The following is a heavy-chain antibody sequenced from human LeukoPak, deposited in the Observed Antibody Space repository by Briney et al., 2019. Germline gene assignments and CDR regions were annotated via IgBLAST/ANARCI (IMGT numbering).Heavy chain of an antibody. D-gene: IGHD6-19*01. Sequence: NPGGSLRLSCTASGFTFGDYAMGWFRQAPGKGLEWVGFIRSKAYGGTTEYAASVKGRFTISRDDSKSIAYLQMNSLKTEDTAVYYCTRGSSGWVRLGDYWGQGTLVTVSS. V-gene: IGHV3-49*05. CDR3: TRGSSGWVRLGDY. CDR1: GFTFGDYA. CDR2: IRSKAYGGTT. J-gene: IGHJ4*02.